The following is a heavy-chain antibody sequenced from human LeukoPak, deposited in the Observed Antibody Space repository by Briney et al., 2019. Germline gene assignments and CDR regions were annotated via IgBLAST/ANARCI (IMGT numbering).Heavy chain of an antibody. CDR1: GFTVSSNY. Sequence: PGGSLRLSCAASGFTVSSNYMSWVRQAPGKGLEWVSVIYSGGSTYYADSVKGRFTISRDNSKNTLYLQMNSLRAEDTAVYYCARWDYYDSSGPDWGQGTLVTVSS. CDR3: ARWDYYDSSGPD. J-gene: IGHJ4*02. V-gene: IGHV3-66*01. D-gene: IGHD3-22*01. CDR2: IYSGGST.